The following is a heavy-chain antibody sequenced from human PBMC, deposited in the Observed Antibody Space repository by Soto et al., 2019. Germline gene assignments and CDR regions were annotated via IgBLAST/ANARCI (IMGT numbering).Heavy chain of an antibody. V-gene: IGHV3-33*01. Sequence: GGSLRLSCAASGFTFSSYGMHWVRQAPGKGLEWVAVIWYDGSNKYYADSVKGRFTISRDNSKNTLYLQMNSLRAEDTAVYYCARGGRYFAGAFDIWGQGTMVTVSS. CDR1: GFTFSSYG. D-gene: IGHD1-20*01. CDR3: ARGGRYFAGAFDI. CDR2: IWYDGSNK. J-gene: IGHJ3*02.